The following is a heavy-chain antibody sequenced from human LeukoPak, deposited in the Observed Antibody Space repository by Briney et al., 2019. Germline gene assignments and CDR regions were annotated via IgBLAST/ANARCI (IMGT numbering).Heavy chain of an antibody. CDR1: GFTVSSNY. J-gene: IGHJ6*02. Sequence: GGSLRLSCAASGFTVSSNYMSWVRQAPGKGLEWVSVIYSGGSTYYADSVKGRFTISRDNSKNTLYLQMNSLRAEDTAVYYCARDLRGTYYYYGMDVWGQGTTVTVSS. CDR3: ARDLRGTYYYYGMDV. CDR2: IYSGGST. D-gene: IGHD1-1*01. V-gene: IGHV3-53*01.